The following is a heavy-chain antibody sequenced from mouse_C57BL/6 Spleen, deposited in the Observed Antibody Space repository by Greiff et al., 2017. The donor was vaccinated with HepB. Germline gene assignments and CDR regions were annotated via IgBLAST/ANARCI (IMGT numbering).Heavy chain of an antibody. D-gene: IGHD1-1*01. J-gene: IGHJ3*01. Sequence: EVQLQQSGAELVRPGASVKLSCTASGFNIKDDYMHWVKQRPEQGLEWIGWIDPENGDTEYASKFQGKATITADTSSNTAYLQLSRLTSEDTAVYYCTRTTVVAPFAYWGQGALVTVSA. CDR3: TRTTVVAPFAY. CDR1: GFNIKDDY. V-gene: IGHV14-4*01. CDR2: IDPENGDT.